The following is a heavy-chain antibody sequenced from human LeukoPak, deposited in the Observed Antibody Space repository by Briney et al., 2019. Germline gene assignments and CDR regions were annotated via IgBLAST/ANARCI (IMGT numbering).Heavy chain of an antibody. J-gene: IGHJ3*02. CDR1: GFTFSSYA. D-gene: IGHD6-13*01. CDR3: ARDRRGSSWYLGSAFDI. CDR2: ISYDGSNK. V-gene: IGHV3-30*04. Sequence: GGSLRLSCAASGFTFSSYAMHWVRQAPGKGLEWVAVISYDGSNKYYADSVKGRFTISRDNSKNTLYLQMNSLRAEDTAVYYCARDRRGSSWYLGSAFDIWGQGTMVTVSS.